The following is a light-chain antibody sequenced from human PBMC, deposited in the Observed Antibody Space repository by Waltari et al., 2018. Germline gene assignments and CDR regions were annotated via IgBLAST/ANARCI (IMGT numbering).Light chain of an antibody. J-gene: IGLJ2*01. V-gene: IGLV3-1*01. Sequence: SSELTQPPSMSVSPGQTATIPCSGDNLGDKYVSWYQQKPGQSPVVVISQDKTRPSGIPERFSGSNSGNTATLTIGGAQAVDEADYYCQAWDSTTAVVFGGGTKLTVL. CDR1: NLGDKY. CDR3: QAWDSTTAVV. CDR2: QDK.